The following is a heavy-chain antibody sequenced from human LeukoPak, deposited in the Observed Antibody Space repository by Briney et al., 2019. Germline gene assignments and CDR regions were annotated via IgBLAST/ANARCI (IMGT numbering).Heavy chain of an antibody. CDR2: ISAYNGNT. CDR1: GYTFTSYG. D-gene: IGHD3-10*01. CDR3: ARDLTMVRGVIFKEVLGY. V-gene: IGHV1-18*04. J-gene: IGHJ4*02. Sequence: GASVKVSCKASGYTFTSYGISRVRQAPGQGLEWMGWISAYNGNTNYAQKLQGRVTMTTDTSTSTAYMELRSLRSDDTAVYYCARDLTMVRGVIFKEVLGYWGQGTLVTVSS.